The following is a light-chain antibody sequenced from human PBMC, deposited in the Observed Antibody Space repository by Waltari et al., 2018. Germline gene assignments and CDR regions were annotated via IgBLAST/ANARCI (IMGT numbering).Light chain of an antibody. CDR1: ISNIGNYY. Sequence: QSVLTQPPSVSAAPGQRVTISCSGSISNIGNYYVSWYHQLPGAAPKLLIYDHNKQPAGIPGRFSASRSGTSATLGITGLQIGDEADYYCATWDNSLSEVVFGGGTKLTVL. J-gene: IGLJ2*01. CDR2: DHN. V-gene: IGLV1-51*01. CDR3: ATWDNSLSEVV.